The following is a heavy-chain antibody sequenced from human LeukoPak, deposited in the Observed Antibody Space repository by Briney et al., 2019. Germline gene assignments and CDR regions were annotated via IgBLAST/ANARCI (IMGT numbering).Heavy chain of an antibody. CDR2: IDGRGRT. V-gene: IGHV4-34*01. CDR1: GGSLTSYY. CDR3: ARPHYCSSTTCSGSLDL. D-gene: IGHD2-15*01. Sequence: TSETLSLTCAVYGGSLTSYYWSWIRQTPGRGLEWIGEIDGRGRTIYNPSFRSRVTISVDTSKNQFSLKMRFVTAADTAVCYCARPHYCSSTTCSGSLDLWGQGTQVTVSS. J-gene: IGHJ5*02.